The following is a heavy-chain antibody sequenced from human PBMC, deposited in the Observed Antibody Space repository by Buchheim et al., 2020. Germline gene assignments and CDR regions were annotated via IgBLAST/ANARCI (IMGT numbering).Heavy chain of an antibody. D-gene: IGHD6-6*01. Sequence: EVQLVESGGGLVQPGGSLRLSCAAPGFTFSSYEMNWVRQAPGKGLEWVSYISSSGSTIHYADSVKGRFSISRDNATNSLYLQMNSLRAEDTAVYYCARESIVGYSSSAEYYYYYYGMDVWGQGTT. CDR2: ISSSGSTI. CDR3: ARESIVGYSSSAEYYYYYYGMDV. J-gene: IGHJ6*02. CDR1: GFTFSSYE. V-gene: IGHV3-48*03.